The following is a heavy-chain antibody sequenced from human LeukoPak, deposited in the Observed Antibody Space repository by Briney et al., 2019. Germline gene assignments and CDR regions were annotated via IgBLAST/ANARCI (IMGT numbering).Heavy chain of an antibody. J-gene: IGHJ4*02. V-gene: IGHV3-30*03. CDR2: IAYDGSSK. CDR1: GFTFNTYG. D-gene: IGHD4/OR15-4a*01. CDR3: ARALNRHIGAFEY. Sequence: GGSLRLSCAAPGFTFNTYGMHWVRQAPGKGLEWVAAIAYDGSSKYHADSVRGRFTISRDSSKNTLYLHMNSLRVEDTATYFCARALNRHIGAFEYWGQGALVTVSS.